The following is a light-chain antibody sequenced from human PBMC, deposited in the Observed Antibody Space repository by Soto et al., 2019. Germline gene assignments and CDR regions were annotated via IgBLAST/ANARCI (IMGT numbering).Light chain of an antibody. CDR2: AAS. CDR3: QRYISAPFT. V-gene: IGKV1-27*01. CDR1: QGISNY. Sequence: DIQMTQSPSSLSASVGDRVTITCRATQGISNYLAWYQQKPGKVPKLLIYAASTLQSGVPSRFSGSGSETDFTLTISSLQPEDVATYYCQRYISAPFTFGPGTNVDIK. J-gene: IGKJ3*01.